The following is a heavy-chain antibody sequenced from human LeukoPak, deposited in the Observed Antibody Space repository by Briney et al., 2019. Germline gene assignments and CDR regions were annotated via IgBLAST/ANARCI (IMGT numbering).Heavy chain of an antibody. D-gene: IGHD3-3*01. J-gene: IGHJ5*02. V-gene: IGHV1-2*02. CDR3: ARDVKGVLRFLEWLLDNWFDP. Sequence: ASVKVSCKASGYTFTGYYMHWVRQAPGQGLEWMGWINPNSGGTNYAQKFQGRVTMTRDTPISTAYMELSRLRSDDTAVYYCARDVKGVLRFLEWLLDNWFDPWGQGTLVTVSS. CDR2: INPNSGGT. CDR1: GYTFTGYY.